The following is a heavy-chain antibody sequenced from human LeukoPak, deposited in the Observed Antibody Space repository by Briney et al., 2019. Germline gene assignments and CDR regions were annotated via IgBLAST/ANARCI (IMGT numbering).Heavy chain of an antibody. Sequence: ASVKVSCKASGYTFTSYDINWVRQATGQGLEWMGWMNPNSGNTGYAQKFQGRVTMTRDTSISTAYMELSRLRSDDTAVYYCARDLSGAMTTVTCADYWGQGTLVTVSS. J-gene: IGHJ4*02. CDR3: ARDLSGAMTTVTCADY. CDR2: MNPNSGNT. D-gene: IGHD4-17*01. V-gene: IGHV1-8*01. CDR1: GYTFTSYD.